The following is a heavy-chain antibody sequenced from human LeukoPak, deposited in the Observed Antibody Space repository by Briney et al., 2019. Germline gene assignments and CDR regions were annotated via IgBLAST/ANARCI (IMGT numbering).Heavy chain of an antibody. D-gene: IGHD5-18*01. Sequence: PGGSLRLSCAASGFTCSNSWMSWVRQAPGKGLEWVGRIKSKTDGGTTDYAAPVKGRFTISRDDSKNTLYLQMNSLKTEDTAVYYCTTGGQLWPYYFDYWGQGTLVTVSS. J-gene: IGHJ4*02. V-gene: IGHV3-15*01. CDR3: TTGGQLWPYYFDY. CDR1: GFTCSNSW. CDR2: IKSKTDGGTT.